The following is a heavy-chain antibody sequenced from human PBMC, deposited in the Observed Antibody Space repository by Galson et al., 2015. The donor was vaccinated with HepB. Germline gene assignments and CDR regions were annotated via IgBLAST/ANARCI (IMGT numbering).Heavy chain of an antibody. Sequence: SLRLSCAASGFTFSDYYMSWIRQAPGKGQEWVSYISSSSSYTNYADSVKGRFTISRDNAKNSLYLQMNSLRAEDTAVYYCARENGGDPGYWCQGTLVTVSS. D-gene: IGHD4-17*01. CDR1: GFTFSDYY. V-gene: IGHV3-11*06. J-gene: IGHJ4*02. CDR3: ARENGGDPGY. CDR2: ISSSSSYT.